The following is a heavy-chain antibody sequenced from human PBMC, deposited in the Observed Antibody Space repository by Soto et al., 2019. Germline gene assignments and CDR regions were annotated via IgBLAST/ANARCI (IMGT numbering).Heavy chain of an antibody. CDR2: IYHSGST. CDR1: GGSISSYY. V-gene: IGHV4-59*08. CDR3: ATHSGSFQGGDTFDI. Sequence: QVQLQESGPGLVKPSETLSLTCTVSGGSISSYYWSWIRQPPGKTLEWIGYIYHSGSTRYNLSLQSRVTIVIDTSKNQFSLKLDSVTAADTAVYYCATHSGSFQGGDTFDIWGQGTMVIVSS. D-gene: IGHD1-26*01. J-gene: IGHJ3*02.